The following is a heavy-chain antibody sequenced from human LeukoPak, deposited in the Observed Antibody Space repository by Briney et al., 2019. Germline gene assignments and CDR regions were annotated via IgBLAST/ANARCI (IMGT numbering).Heavy chain of an antibody. CDR2: INHSGST. CDR1: GGSFSGYY. CDR3: ARAEYGSGSYSDY. D-gene: IGHD3-10*01. J-gene: IGHJ4*02. V-gene: IGHV4-34*01. Sequence: SETLSLTCAVYGGSFSGYYWTWIRQPPGKGLEWIGEINHSGSTNYNPSLKSRVTISVDTSKNQFSLKLRSVTAADTAVYYCARAEYGSGSYSDYWGQGTLVTVSS.